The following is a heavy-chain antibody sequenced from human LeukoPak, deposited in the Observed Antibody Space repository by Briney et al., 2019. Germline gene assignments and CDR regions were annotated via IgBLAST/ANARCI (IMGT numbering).Heavy chain of an antibody. CDR1: GYTFTSYG. CDR2: ISAYNGNT. CDR3: AREPVLMVYAS. D-gene: IGHD2-8*01. V-gene: IGHV1-18*01. J-gene: IGHJ4*02. Sequence: ASVKLSCKASGYTFTSYGISWVRQAPGQGREWMGWISAYNGNTNYAQKLQGRVTMTTDTSTSTDYMELRSLRSDDTVVYYCAREPVLMVYASWGQGTLVTVSS.